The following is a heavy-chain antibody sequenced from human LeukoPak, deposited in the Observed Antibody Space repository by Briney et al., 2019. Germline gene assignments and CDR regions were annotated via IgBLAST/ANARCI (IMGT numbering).Heavy chain of an antibody. V-gene: IGHV3-48*03. CDR3: ARDQRGTRLD. CDR1: GFTISSYE. D-gene: IGHD1-1*01. CDR2: ISISGETK. J-gene: IGHJ4*02. Sequence: PGGSLRLSCAASGFTISSYEMDWVRQAPGKGLEWVSHISISGETKTYAESVKGRFTISRDNAKNLLYLQMNSLRAEDTAVYYCARDQRGTRLDWGQGTLVTASS.